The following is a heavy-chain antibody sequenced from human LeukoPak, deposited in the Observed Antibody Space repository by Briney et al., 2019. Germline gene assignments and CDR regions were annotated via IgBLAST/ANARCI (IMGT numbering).Heavy chain of an antibody. J-gene: IGHJ6*02. CDR3: ATSPLLGFCSSSSCYNEGMDV. CDR2: IYYSGST. V-gene: IGHV4-59*08. Sequence: KSSETLSLTCTVSGGSISSYYWSWIRQPPGKGLEWIGYIYYSGSTKYNPSLENRVTISVDTSKDQFSLKMSSVSAADTAVYYCATSPLLGFCSSSSCYNEGMDVWGQGTTVTVSS. D-gene: IGHD2-2*02. CDR1: GGSISSYY.